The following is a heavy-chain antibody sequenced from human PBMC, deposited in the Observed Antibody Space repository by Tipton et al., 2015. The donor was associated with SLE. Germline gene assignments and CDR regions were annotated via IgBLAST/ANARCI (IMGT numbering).Heavy chain of an antibody. D-gene: IGHD3-10*01. J-gene: IGHJ3*02. CDR1: GGSFSGYY. CDR2: INHSGST. CDR3: ARAQGEMDAFDI. Sequence: LRLSCAVYGGSFSGYYWSWIRQPPGKGLEWIGEINHSGSTNYNPSLKSRVTISVDTSKNQFSLKLSSVTAADTAVYYCARAQGEMDAFDIWGQGTMVTVSS. V-gene: IGHV4-34*01.